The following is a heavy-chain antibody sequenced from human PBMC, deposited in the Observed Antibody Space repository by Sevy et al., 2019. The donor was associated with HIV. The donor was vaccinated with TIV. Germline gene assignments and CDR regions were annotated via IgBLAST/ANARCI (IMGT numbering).Heavy chain of an antibody. J-gene: IGHJ4*02. D-gene: IGHD6-19*01. CDR2: ISAYNGHT. V-gene: IGHV1-18*04. Sequence: ASVKVSCKASGYTFTSFGISWVRQAPGQGPEWMAWISAYNGHTNYAQKFQGRVTMTQDISTSTVYMELRSLRSDDTAIYHCTRDLGSSPASFFDYWGQGTLVTVSS. CDR3: TRDLGSSPASFFDY. CDR1: GYTFTSFG.